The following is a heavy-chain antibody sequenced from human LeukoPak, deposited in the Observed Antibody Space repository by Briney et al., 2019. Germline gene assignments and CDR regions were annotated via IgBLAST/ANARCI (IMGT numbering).Heavy chain of an antibody. Sequence: ASVKVSCKASGGTFSSYAISWVRQAPGQGLEWMGGIIPIFGTANYAQKFQGRVTITTDESTSTAYMELSSLRSEDTAVYYCAKEDDHFSGYPFDYWGQGTLVTVSS. CDR1: GGTFSSYA. V-gene: IGHV1-69*05. CDR2: IIPIFGTA. CDR3: AKEDDHFSGYPFDY. D-gene: IGHD3-10*01. J-gene: IGHJ4*02.